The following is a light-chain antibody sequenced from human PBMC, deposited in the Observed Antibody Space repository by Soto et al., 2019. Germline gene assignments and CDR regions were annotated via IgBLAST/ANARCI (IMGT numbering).Light chain of an antibody. CDR1: SSNIGSNT. CDR2: SNN. J-gene: IGLJ2*01. V-gene: IGLV1-44*01. CDR3: AAWDDSLNGRE. Sequence: QSVLTQPPSASGTPGQRVTISCSGSSSNIGSNTVNWYQQLPGTAPKLLIYSNNQRPSGVPDRFSGSKSGTSASLAISGLQSDDEADYYCAAWDDSLNGREFGGGTKLTVL.